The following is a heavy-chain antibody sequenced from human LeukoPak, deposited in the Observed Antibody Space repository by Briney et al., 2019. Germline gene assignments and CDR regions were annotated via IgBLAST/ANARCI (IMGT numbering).Heavy chain of an antibody. CDR1: GGTFSSYA. V-gene: IGHV1-69*05. CDR2: IIPIFGTA. Sequence: SVKVSCKASGGTFSSYAISWVRQAPGQGLEWMGRIIPIFGTANYAQKFQGRVTITTDESTSTAYMELSSLRSEDTAVYYCADCSSTSCYYYYYMDVWGKGTTVSVSS. J-gene: IGHJ6*03. CDR3: ADCSSTSCYYYYYMDV. D-gene: IGHD2-2*01.